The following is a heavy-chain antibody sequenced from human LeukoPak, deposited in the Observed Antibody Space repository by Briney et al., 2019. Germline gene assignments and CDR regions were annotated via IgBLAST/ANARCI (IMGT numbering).Heavy chain of an antibody. Sequence: GGSLRLSCAASGFTFSSYSMNWVRQAPGKGLEWISYISSSSSNKDYADSVKGRFTISRDNAENSLSLQMNSLRGEDTAVYYCAGGESASAWLIEYWGQGTLVTVSS. CDR2: ISSSSSNK. D-gene: IGHD6-19*01. CDR1: GFTFSSYS. V-gene: IGHV3-48*01. CDR3: AGGESASAWLIEY. J-gene: IGHJ4*02.